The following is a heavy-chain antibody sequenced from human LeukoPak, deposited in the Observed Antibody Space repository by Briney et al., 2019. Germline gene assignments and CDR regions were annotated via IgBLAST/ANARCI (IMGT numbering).Heavy chain of an antibody. CDR1: GGSFSGYY. CDR2: INHSGST. D-gene: IGHD1-26*01. J-gene: IGHJ4*02. CDR3: ARERREQLLPPYTRLVTYFDY. V-gene: IGHV4-34*01. Sequence: SETLSLTCAVYGGSFSGYYWSWIHQPPGKGLEWIGEINHSGSTNYNPSLKSRVTISVDTSKNQFSLKLSSVTAADTAVYYCARERREQLLPPYTRLVTYFDYWGQGTLVTVSS.